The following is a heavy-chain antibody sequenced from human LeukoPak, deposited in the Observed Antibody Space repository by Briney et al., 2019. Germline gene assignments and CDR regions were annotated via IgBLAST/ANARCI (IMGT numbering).Heavy chain of an antibody. CDR3: AGRITIFGVVI. J-gene: IGHJ4*02. Sequence: PGGSLRLSCAASGFTLSSYWMSWVRQARGKGLEWVANIKQDGSEKYYVDSVKGRFTISRDNAKNSLYLQMNSLRAEDTAVYYCAGRITIFGVVIWGQGTLVTVSS. CDR2: IKQDGSEK. D-gene: IGHD3-3*01. CDR1: GFTLSSYW. V-gene: IGHV3-7*01.